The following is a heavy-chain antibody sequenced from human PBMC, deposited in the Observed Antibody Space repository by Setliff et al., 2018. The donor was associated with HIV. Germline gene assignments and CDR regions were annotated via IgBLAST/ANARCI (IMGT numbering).Heavy chain of an antibody. CDR3: ARARAMWDVWGGYGEHYAFDV. CDR2: IYYSGNT. J-gene: IGHJ3*01. Sequence: PSETLSLTCTVSGGSVSSSDYYWDWIRQPPGKGLEWIGSIYYSGNTYYSPSLKSRVNISDDTSKNLFSLQLPSVTAADTAVYYCARARAMWDVWGGYGEHYAFDVWGRGTMVTVSS. CDR1: GGSVSSSDYY. D-gene: IGHD3-16*01. V-gene: IGHV4-39*07.